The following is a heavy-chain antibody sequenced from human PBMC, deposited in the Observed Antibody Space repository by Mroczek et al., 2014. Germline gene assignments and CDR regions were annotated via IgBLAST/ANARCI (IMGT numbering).Heavy chain of an antibody. D-gene: IGHD2-2*01. CDR3: ARSRGLEDIVVVPAAFGAFDI. CDR1: GGSISSGSYY. V-gene: IGHV4-61*02. Sequence: QVQLVESGPGLVKPSQTLSLTCTVSGGSISSGSYYWSWIRQPAGKGLEWIGRIYTSGSTNYNPSLKSRVTMSVDTSKNQFSLKLSSVTAADTAVYYCARSRGLEDIVVVPAAFGAFDIWGQGTMVTRLF. CDR2: IYTSGST. J-gene: IGHJ3*02.